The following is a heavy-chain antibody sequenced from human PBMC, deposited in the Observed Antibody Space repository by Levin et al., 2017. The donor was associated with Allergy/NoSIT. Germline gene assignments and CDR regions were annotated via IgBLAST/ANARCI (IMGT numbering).Heavy chain of an antibody. Sequence: GESLKISCAASGFTFSSYGMHWVRQAPGKGLEWVAIIWYDGSNKYYPDSVKGRFTISRDNSKNTLYLQMNSLRAEDTAMYYCVRDSRASEIDYRRGDWFDPWGQGTLVTVSS. D-gene: IGHD3-10*01. V-gene: IGHV3-33*01. CDR3: VRDSRASEIDYRRGDWFDP. CDR2: IWYDGSNK. J-gene: IGHJ5*02. CDR1: GFTFSSYG.